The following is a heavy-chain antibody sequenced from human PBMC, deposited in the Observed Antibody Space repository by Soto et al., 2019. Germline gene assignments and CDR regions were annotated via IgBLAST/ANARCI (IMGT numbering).Heavy chain of an antibody. V-gene: IGHV1-3*01. CDR2: INAGNGNT. CDR1: GYTFTSYA. Sequence: ASVKVSCKASGYTFTSYAMHWVRQAPGQRLEWMGWINAGNGNTKYSQKFQGRVTITRDTSASTAYMELGSLTSEDTAVYYCARDDCSGGSCYPPTGAFDVWGQGTMVTVSS. J-gene: IGHJ3*01. D-gene: IGHD2-15*01. CDR3: ARDDCSGGSCYPPTGAFDV.